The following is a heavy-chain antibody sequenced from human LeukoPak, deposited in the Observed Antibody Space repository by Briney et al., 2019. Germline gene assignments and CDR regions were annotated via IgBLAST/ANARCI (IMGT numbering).Heavy chain of an antibody. V-gene: IGHV3-66*02. CDR3: ARDGSHYLPSNWFDP. Sequence: GGSLRLSCAASGFTVSSNYMSWVRQAPGKGLEWVSAISGSGGSTYYADSVKGRFTISRDNSKNTLYLQMNSLRAEDTAVYYCARDGSHYLPSNWFDPWGQGTLVTVSS. J-gene: IGHJ5*02. CDR1: GFTVSSNY. CDR2: ISGSGGST. D-gene: IGHD4/OR15-4a*01.